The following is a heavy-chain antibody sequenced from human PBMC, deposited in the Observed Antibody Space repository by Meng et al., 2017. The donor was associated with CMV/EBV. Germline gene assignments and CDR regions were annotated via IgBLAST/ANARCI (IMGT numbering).Heavy chain of an antibody. CDR3: ARLDPGPLFCSSTSCYGGFGMDV. CDR2: ISSSRSTI. Sequence: GESLKISCAASGFTFSSYSMNWVRQAPGKGLEWVSYISSSRSTIYYADSVKGRFTISRDNAKNSLYLQMNSLRAEDTAVYYCARLDPGPLFCSSTSCYGGFGMDVWGQGTTVTVSS. CDR1: GFTFSSYS. D-gene: IGHD2-2*01. V-gene: IGHV3-48*04. J-gene: IGHJ6*02.